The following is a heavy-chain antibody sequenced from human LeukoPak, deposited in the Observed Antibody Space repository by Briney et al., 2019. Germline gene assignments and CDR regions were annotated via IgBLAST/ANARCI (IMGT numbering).Heavy chain of an antibody. D-gene: IGHD6-19*01. Sequence: GGSLRLSYAAAGFTVSSNYMSWVRQAPGKGLEWVSVIYSGGSTYYADSVKGRFTISRDNSKNTLYLQMNSLRAEDTAVYYCASGIAVAQARYYGMDVWGQGTTVTVSS. CDR2: IYSGGST. CDR1: GFTVSSNY. V-gene: IGHV3-53*01. CDR3: ASGIAVAQARYYGMDV. J-gene: IGHJ6*02.